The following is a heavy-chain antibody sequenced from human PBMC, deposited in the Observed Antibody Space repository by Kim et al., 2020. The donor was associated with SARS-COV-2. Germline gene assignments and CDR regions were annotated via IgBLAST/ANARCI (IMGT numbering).Heavy chain of an antibody. Sequence: SETLSLTCTVSGGSISSYYWSWIRQPPGKGLEWIGYIYYSGSTNYNPSLKSRVTISVDTSKNQFSLKLSSVTAADTAVYYCARERVLGGLDYWGQGTLVTVSS. V-gene: IGHV4-59*01. CDR2: IYYSGST. D-gene: IGHD2-8*01. J-gene: IGHJ4*02. CDR1: GGSISSYY. CDR3: ARERVLGGLDY.